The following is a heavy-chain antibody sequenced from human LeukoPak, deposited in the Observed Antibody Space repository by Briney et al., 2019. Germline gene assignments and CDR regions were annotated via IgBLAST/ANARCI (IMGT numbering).Heavy chain of an antibody. V-gene: IGHV4-4*07. Sequence: PSETLSLTCTVSGGSISSYYWSWIRQPAGKGLEWIGRIYTSGSTNYNPSLKSRVTMSVDTSKNQSSLKLSSVTAADTAVYYCARHHAGKDYYGSGTSYFDYWGQGTLVTVSS. D-gene: IGHD3-10*01. CDR2: IYTSGST. CDR3: ARHHAGKDYYGSGTSYFDY. J-gene: IGHJ4*02. CDR1: GGSISSYY.